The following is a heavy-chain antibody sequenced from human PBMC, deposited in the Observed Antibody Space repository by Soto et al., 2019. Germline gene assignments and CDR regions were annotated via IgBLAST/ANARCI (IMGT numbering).Heavy chain of an antibody. CDR1: GFSFSSFG. CDR2: LSFDGITK. J-gene: IGHJ6*01. CDR3: AKDGAWELLPAYGMDV. V-gene: IGHV3-30*18. D-gene: IGHD1-26*01. Sequence: QVQLVESGGCFVQPGRSLRLSCAASGFSFSSFGMHWVRQAPGKGLEWVAGLSFDGITKHYADSVKGRFTISRDNSKNTMYLQMNSLRPEDTSIYYCAKDGAWELLPAYGMDVWGPGTTVTVSS.